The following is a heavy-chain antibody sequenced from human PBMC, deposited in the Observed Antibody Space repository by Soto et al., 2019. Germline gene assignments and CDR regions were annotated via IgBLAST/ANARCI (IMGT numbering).Heavy chain of an antibody. CDR1: GYTFTSYG. V-gene: IGHV1-3*01. Sequence: GASVKVSCKASGYTFTSYGMHWGRQAPGQRLEWMGWINAGNGKTKYSQKFQGRVTITRDTSASTAYMELSSLRSEDTAVYYCARWESFHLLAHYWGQGTLVTVSS. CDR2: INAGNGKT. CDR3: ARWESFHLLAHY. D-gene: IGHD3-3*01. J-gene: IGHJ4*02.